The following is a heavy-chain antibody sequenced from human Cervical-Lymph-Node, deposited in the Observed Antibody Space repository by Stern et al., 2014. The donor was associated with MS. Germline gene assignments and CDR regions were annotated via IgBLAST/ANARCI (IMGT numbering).Heavy chain of an antibody. Sequence: QVQLQESGPGLVKPAQTLSLTCSVPGGSIRSGGYHWHWVRQHPGKGLEWIGFISYSGSTYFNPSLRSRVTISVDASENNFSLRLTSMTAADTAVYYCARETSGRYFDYWGQGTQVTVSS. CDR1: GGSIRSGGYH. V-gene: IGHV4-31*03. D-gene: IGHD3-10*01. J-gene: IGHJ4*02. CDR3: ARETSGRYFDY. CDR2: ISYSGST.